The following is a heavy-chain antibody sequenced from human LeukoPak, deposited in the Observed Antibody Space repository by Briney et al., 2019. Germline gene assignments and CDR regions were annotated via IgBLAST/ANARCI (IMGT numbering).Heavy chain of an antibody. CDR2: IYYSGST. CDR3: ARDQNCSGGTCYWAWFDP. Sequence: KSSETLSLTCTVSGGSISSYYWSWIRQPPGKGLEWIGYIYYSGSTNYNPSLKSRVIISIDTSKNQFSLKLSSVTAADRAVYYCARDQNCSGGTCYWAWFDPWGQGTLVTVSS. D-gene: IGHD2-15*01. J-gene: IGHJ5*02. V-gene: IGHV4-59*12. CDR1: GGSISSYY.